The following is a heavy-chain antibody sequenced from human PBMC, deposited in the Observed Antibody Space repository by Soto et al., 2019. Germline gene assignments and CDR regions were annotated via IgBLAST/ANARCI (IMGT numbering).Heavy chain of an antibody. D-gene: IGHD2-2*01. Sequence: GGSLRLSCTVSGFAFNNYRINWVRQAPGKGLEWVSSISKSDYTYYSDSVTGRFTISRDNAKNSVSLQMNTLRVEDTAVYYCAREDSIIIPAVSDFWGQGTLVTVSS. CDR3: AREDSIIIPAVSDF. CDR1: GFAFNNYR. J-gene: IGHJ4*02. CDR2: ISKSDYT. V-gene: IGHV3-21*01.